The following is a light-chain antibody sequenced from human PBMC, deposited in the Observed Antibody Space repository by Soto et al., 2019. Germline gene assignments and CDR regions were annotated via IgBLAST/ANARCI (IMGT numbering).Light chain of an antibody. Sequence: EIVLTQSPGTLSLSPGERASLSCRASQSVSSNYLAWYQQKPGQAPRLLIYGASSRATGIPDRFSGSGSGTDFTLTISSLEPEDFAVYYCQQYGSSPLITFGQGTRLEMK. CDR1: QSVSSNY. CDR3: QQYGSSPLIT. V-gene: IGKV3-20*01. CDR2: GAS. J-gene: IGKJ5*01.